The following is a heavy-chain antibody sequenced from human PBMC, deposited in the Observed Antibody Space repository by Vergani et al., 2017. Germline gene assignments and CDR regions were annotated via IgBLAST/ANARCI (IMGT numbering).Heavy chain of an antibody. J-gene: IGHJ5*02. CDR2: IHASGTK. Sequence: QVHLHEAGPGLVKPSQTLSLTCTVSGASITSGSFYWSWIRQPAGKGLEWIGRIHASGTKNYNPSLRSRVTLSVDTSKNQLSLKMISMTAADTAVYYCVRDSWRSDLRGVYPRSGWFDPWGQGTLVTVSS. CDR3: VRDSWRSDLRGVYPRSGWFDP. CDR1: GASITSGSFY. D-gene: IGHD3-10*01. V-gene: IGHV4-61*02.